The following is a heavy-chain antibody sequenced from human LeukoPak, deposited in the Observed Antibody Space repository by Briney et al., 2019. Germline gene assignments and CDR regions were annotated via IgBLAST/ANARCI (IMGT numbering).Heavy chain of an antibody. CDR1: GGTFISYA. V-gene: IGHV1-69*13. CDR3: ARVDPRDGYNTRD. D-gene: IGHD5-24*01. J-gene: IGHJ4*02. CDR2: IISIFGTA. Sequence: SVKVSCKASGGTFISYAISWVRQAPGQGLEWMGGIISIFGTANYAQKFQGRVTITADESTSTAYMELSSLRSEDTAVYYCARVDPRDGYNTRDWSQGTLVTVSS.